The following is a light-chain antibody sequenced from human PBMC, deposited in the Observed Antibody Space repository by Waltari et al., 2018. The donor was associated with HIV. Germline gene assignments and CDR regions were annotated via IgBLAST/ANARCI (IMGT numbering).Light chain of an antibody. Sequence: SPGQSVTISCTGTSSDVGSYNRVSWYQQPPGTAPKLMIYEVSNRPSGVPDRFSGSKSGNTASLTISGLQAEDEADYYCGSYTSSSTWVFGGGTKLTVL. CDR3: GSYTSSSTWV. CDR2: EVS. J-gene: IGLJ3*02. V-gene: IGLV2-18*02. CDR1: SSDVGSYNR.